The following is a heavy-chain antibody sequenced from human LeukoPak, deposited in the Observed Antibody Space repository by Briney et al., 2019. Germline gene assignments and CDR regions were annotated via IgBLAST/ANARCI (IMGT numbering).Heavy chain of an antibody. D-gene: IGHD1-14*01. CDR1: GGSINVYY. J-gene: IGHJ4*02. Sequence: SETLSLTCSVSGGSINVYYWSWVRQPPGKGLEWIGYVYYTGRTKYNPSLESRVTISVDTSKTHVSLDLSSVAAADTAVYYCARLAGTPPTGLLFDTWGQGTLVTVSS. CDR3: ARLAGTPPTGLLFDT. CDR2: VYYTGRT. V-gene: IGHV4-59*08.